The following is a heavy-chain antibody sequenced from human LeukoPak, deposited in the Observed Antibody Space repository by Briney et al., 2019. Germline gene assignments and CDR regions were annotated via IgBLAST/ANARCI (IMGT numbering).Heavy chain of an antibody. CDR1: GGSISSSSYY. CDR3: ATAYDSSGWYDY. Sequence: PSETLSLTCTVPGGSISSSSYYWGWIRQPPGKGLEWIGSIYYSGSTYYNPSLKSRVTISVDTSKNQFSLKLSSVTAADTAVYYCATAYDSSGWYDYWGQGTLVTVSS. CDR2: IYYSGST. V-gene: IGHV4-39*07. J-gene: IGHJ4*02. D-gene: IGHD6-19*01.